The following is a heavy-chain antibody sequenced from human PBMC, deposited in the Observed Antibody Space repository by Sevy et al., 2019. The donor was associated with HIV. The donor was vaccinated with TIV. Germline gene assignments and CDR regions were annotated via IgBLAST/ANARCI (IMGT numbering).Heavy chain of an antibody. J-gene: IGHJ6*02. D-gene: IGHD1-26*01. CDR3: AREGTGRGYYYGLDV. Sequence: GGSLRLSCAASGFTFIGYTMNWVRQAPGKGLEWVSSISSTGEYIYYAESLKGRFTVSRDNADNSLYLQINSLRAEDTAIYYCAREGTGRGYYYGLDVWGQGTTVTVSS. V-gene: IGHV3-21*01. CDR1: GFTFIGYT. CDR2: ISSTGEYI.